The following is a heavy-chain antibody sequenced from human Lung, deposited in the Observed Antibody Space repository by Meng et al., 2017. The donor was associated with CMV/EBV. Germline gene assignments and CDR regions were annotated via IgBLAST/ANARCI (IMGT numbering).Heavy chain of an antibody. CDR2: IRQDGTEK. D-gene: IGHD3-16*01. CDR1: GFTFSRYW. J-gene: IGHJ6*02. Sequence: SCAASGFTFSRYWMSWVRQAPGKGLEWVANIRQDGTEKHYVGSVKGRFTVSRDNAKNSLYLQMNSLRAEDSAVYYCARDPAVLYYYYYGMEVWGQGTTVTVSS. CDR3: ARDPAVLYYYYYGMEV. V-gene: IGHV3-7*01.